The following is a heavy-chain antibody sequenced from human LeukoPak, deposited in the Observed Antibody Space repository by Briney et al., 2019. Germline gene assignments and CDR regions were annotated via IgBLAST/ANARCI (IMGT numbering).Heavy chain of an antibody. D-gene: IGHD3-22*01. CDR1: GFTFSSYS. CDR2: ISSSSSTI. Sequence: GGSLRLSCAASGFTFSSYSMNWVRQAPGKGLEWVSYISSSSSTIYYADSVKGRFTISRDNAKNSLYLQMNSLRAEDTAVYYCARDSFSDSSGYFYYYCGMDVWGQGTTVTVSS. V-gene: IGHV3-48*01. CDR3: ARDSFSDSSGYFYYYCGMDV. J-gene: IGHJ6*02.